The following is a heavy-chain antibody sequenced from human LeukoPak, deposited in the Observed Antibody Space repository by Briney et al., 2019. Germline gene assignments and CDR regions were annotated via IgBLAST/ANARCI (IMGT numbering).Heavy chain of an antibody. CDR2: IKSKTDGGTT. CDR3: TTYPMVYAMNY. J-gene: IGHJ4*02. V-gene: IGHV3-15*01. D-gene: IGHD2-8*01. Sequence: GGSLRLSCGASGFTFSNAWMSWARQAPGKGLEWVGRIKSKTDGGTTDYAAPVKGRFTISRDDSKNTLYLHMNSLKTEDTAIYYCTTYPMVYAMNYWGQGTLVTVSS. CDR1: GFTFSNAW.